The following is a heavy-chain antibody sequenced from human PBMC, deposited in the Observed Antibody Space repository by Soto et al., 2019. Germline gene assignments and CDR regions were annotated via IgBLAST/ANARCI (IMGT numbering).Heavy chain of an antibody. CDR3: ARDGNPYYYDSSGYYYDCDY. CDR2: IIPIFGTA. J-gene: IGHJ4*02. V-gene: IGHV1-69*13. Sequence: SVKVSCKASGGTFSSYAISWVRQAPGQGLEWMGGIIPIFGTANYAQKFQGRVTITADESTSTAYMELSSLRSEDTAVYYCARDGNPYYYDSSGYYYDCDYWGQGTRVTGS. D-gene: IGHD3-22*01. CDR1: GGTFSSYA.